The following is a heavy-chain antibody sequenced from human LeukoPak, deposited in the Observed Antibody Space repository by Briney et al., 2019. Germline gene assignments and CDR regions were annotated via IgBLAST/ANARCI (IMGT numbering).Heavy chain of an antibody. D-gene: IGHD5-18*01. CDR3: AKDEFSTGIQLWYGVDY. Sequence: PGGSLRLSCAASGFIFSDYYMSWIRQAPGKGLEWVSYISNSGSTIKYADSVKGRFTISRDNAKNSLYLQMNSLRAEDTAVYYCAKDEFSTGIQLWYGVDYWGQGTLVTVSS. V-gene: IGHV3-11*04. J-gene: IGHJ4*02. CDR1: GFIFSDYY. CDR2: ISNSGSTI.